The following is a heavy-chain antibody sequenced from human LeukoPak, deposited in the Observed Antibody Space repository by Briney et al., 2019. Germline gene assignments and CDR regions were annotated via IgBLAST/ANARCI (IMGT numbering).Heavy chain of an antibody. V-gene: IGHV4-39*01. CDR1: GDSISRSPYY. CDR3: ARHGRGSPRDYYYYFMDV. J-gene: IGHJ6*03. CDR2: IFYSGST. Sequence: SETLSLTCTVSGDSISRSPYYWGWIRQPPGKGLEWIATIFYSGSTYYNPFLNSRVTISVDTSKNQFSLKLSSVTAADTAVYYCARHGRGSPRDYYYYFMDVWGKGTTVTVSS.